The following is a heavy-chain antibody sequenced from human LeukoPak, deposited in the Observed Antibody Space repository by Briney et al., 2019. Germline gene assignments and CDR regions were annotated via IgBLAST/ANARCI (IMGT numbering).Heavy chain of an antibody. CDR3: ARDGNPFTYGHDY. D-gene: IGHD1-1*01. Sequence: GRSLRLSCAASGFTFSNYGMHWVRQAPGKGLEWVTVISYDGSNKYYADSVKGRFTISRDNSKNTLYLQMNSLRAEDTAVYYCARDGNPFTYGHDYWGQGTLVTVSS. J-gene: IGHJ4*02. CDR2: ISYDGSNK. V-gene: IGHV3-30*03. CDR1: GFTFSNYG.